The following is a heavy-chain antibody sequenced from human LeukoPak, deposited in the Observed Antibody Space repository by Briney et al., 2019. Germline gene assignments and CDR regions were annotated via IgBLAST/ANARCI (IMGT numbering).Heavy chain of an antibody. Sequence: GGSLTLSWAVSGFTFSSYDMRWARHATGKGLECVSAIGTDGNTYYPGSVKGLFTIPRENAKSYLYLQTNSLRAGDTAVYYCARGYYGSGSYFFYGMDVWGQGTTVTVSS. D-gene: IGHD3-10*01. J-gene: IGHJ6*02. CDR1: GFTFSSYD. CDR3: ARGYYGSGSYFFYGMDV. CDR2: IGTDGNT. V-gene: IGHV3-13*01.